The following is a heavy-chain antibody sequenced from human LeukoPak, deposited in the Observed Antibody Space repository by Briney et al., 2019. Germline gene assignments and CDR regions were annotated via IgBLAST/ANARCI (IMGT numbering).Heavy chain of an antibody. CDR1: GGSISSYY. CDR2: IYTSGST. J-gene: IGHJ6*02. D-gene: IGHD3-9*01. Sequence: PSETLSLTCTVSGGSISSYYWSWIRQPAGKGLEWIGRIYTSGSTNYNPSLKSRVTMSVDTSKNQFSLKLSSVTAADTAVYYCARDSATNYDILTGDYYYGMDVWGQGTTVTVSS. CDR3: ARDSATNYDILTGDYYYGMDV. V-gene: IGHV4-4*07.